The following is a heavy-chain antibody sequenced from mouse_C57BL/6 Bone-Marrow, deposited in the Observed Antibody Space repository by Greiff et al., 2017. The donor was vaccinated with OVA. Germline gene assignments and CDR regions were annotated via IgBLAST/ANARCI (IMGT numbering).Heavy chain of an antibody. CDR1: GYTFTSYG. V-gene: IGHV1-81*01. Sequence: VKLMESGAELARPGASVKLSCKASGYTFTSYGISWVKQRTGQGLEWIGEIYPRSGNTYYNEKFKGKATLTADKSSCTAYMELRSLTSEDSAVYFCARSDYDPFDYWGQGTTLTVSS. CDR2: IYPRSGNT. CDR3: ARSDYDPFDY. J-gene: IGHJ2*01. D-gene: IGHD2-4*01.